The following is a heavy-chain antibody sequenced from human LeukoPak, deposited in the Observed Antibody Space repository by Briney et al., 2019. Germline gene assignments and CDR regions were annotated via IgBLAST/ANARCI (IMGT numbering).Heavy chain of an antibody. Sequence: ASVKVSCKASGGTFSSYAISWVRQAPGQGLEWMGGIIPIFGTANYAQKFQGRVTITTDESTSTAYMELSSLGSEDTAVYYCAERRTTVTTGDNWFDPWGQGTLVTVSS. CDR1: GGTFSSYA. J-gene: IGHJ5*02. D-gene: IGHD4-11*01. V-gene: IGHV1-69*05. CDR2: IIPIFGTA. CDR3: AERRTTVTTGDNWFDP.